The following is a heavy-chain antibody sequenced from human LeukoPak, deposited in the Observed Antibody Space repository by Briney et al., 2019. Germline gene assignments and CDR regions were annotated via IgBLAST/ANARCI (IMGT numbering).Heavy chain of an antibody. CDR3: VKDVLFSVGDTFDI. CDR1: GFTFSSHG. Sequence: GGSLRLSCAASGFTFSSHGMNWVRQAPGQGLELVSAISGSGGSTYYADSVKGRATISRDNSRNTMYLQMNSLRAEDTALYHCVKDVLFSVGDTFDIWGQGTMVTVS. D-gene: IGHD2-21*01. CDR2: ISGSGGST. V-gene: IGHV3-23*01. J-gene: IGHJ3*02.